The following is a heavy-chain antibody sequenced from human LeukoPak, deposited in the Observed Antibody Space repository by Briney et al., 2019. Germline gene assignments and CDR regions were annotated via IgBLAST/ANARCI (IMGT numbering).Heavy chain of an antibody. V-gene: IGHV3-23*01. CDR3: AKDSDGYSYGFEDY. Sequence: GGSLRLSCAAPGFTFSSYAMSWVRQAPGKGLEWVSVVTGSGGSTYYADSVKGRFTIFRDNSKNTVYLQMNSLRAEDTAIYYCAKDSDGYSYGFEDYWGQGTLVTVSS. CDR1: GFTFSSYA. CDR2: VTGSGGST. J-gene: IGHJ4*02. D-gene: IGHD5-18*01.